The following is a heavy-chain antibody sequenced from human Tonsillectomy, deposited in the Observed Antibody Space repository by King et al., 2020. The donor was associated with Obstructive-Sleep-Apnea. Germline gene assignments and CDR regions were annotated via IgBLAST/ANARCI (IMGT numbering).Heavy chain of an antibody. Sequence: QLVQSGAEVKKPGSSVKVSCKASGGTFSTYPITWVRQAPGQGLEWMGGIIPFLDIPNYAQKFQGRVTITADKSTSTAYMELSSLRSEDTAVYYCALSSGYYRYSFDIWGQGTLVTVSS. CDR1: GGTFSTYP. CDR2: IIPFLDIP. D-gene: IGHD6-19*01. CDR3: ALSSGYYRYSFDI. V-gene: IGHV1-69*09. J-gene: IGHJ3*02.